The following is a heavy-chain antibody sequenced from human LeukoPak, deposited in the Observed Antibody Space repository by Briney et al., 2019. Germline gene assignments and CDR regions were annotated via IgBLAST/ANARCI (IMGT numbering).Heavy chain of an antibody. CDR2: ISGSGGST. D-gene: IGHD1-26*01. V-gene: IGHV3-23*01. Sequence: QTGGSLRLSCAASGFTFSSYAMSWVRQAPGKGLEWVSAISGSGGSTYYADSVKGRFTISRDNSKNTLYLQMNSLRAEDTAVYYCAKAMASGRRPFDYWGQGTLVTVSS. CDR1: GFTFSSYA. J-gene: IGHJ4*02. CDR3: AKAMASGRRPFDY.